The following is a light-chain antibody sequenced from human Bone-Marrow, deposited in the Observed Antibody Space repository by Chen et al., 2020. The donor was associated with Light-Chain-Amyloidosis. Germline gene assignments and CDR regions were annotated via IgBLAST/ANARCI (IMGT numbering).Light chain of an antibody. CDR1: SSDVGGDNH. CDR3: SSYTITNTLV. CDR2: EVT. Sequence: QSALTQPASVSGSPGQSFTISCPGTSSDVGGDNHVSWYQQHPDKAPKLMIYEVTNRPSWVPDRFSGSKSDNTASLTISGLQTDDEADYFCSSYTITNTLVFGSGTRVTVL. V-gene: IGLV2-14*01. J-gene: IGLJ1*01.